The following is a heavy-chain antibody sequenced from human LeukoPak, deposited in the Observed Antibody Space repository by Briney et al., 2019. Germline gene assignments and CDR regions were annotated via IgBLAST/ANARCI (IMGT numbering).Heavy chain of an antibody. Sequence: SQTLSLTCTVSGGSISSGGHYWSWIRQPAGKGLEYLGRIYSTGSTNYNPSLRSRVTISVDRSKNQFSLKLSSVTAADTAVYYCARDGSVYSGYDISPAHDAFDIWGQGTMVTVSS. V-gene: IGHV4-61*02. CDR1: GGSISSGGHY. CDR3: ARDGSVYSGYDISPAHDAFDI. J-gene: IGHJ3*02. D-gene: IGHD5-12*01. CDR2: IYSTGST.